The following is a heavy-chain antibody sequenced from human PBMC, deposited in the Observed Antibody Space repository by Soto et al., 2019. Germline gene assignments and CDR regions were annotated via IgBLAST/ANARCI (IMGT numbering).Heavy chain of an antibody. CDR2: ISSSGITI. CDR1: GFTFSDYY. Sequence: SLRLSCAASGFTFSDYYMSWIRQAPGKGLEWVSYISSSGITIYYADSVKGRFTISRDNAKNSLYLQMNSLRGEDTAVYYCASSNWNGDDHWGQGTLVTVSS. CDR3: ASSNWNGDDH. J-gene: IGHJ4*02. D-gene: IGHD1-1*01. V-gene: IGHV3-11*01.